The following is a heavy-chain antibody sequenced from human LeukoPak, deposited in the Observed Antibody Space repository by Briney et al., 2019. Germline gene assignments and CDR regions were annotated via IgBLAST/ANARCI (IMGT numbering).Heavy chain of an antibody. CDR3: ARGDGYCSSTTCYNWFDP. D-gene: IGHD2-2*01. V-gene: IGHV4-38-2*02. CDR1: GYSISSGYY. CDR2: IYQSGST. J-gene: IGHJ5*02. Sequence: SETLSLTCTVSGYSISSGYYWVWIRQPPGKGLEWIGSIYQSGSTYYNPSLKSRVTISVDTSKNQFPLKLTSVTAADTAVYYCARGDGYCSSTTCYNWFDPWGQGILVTVSS.